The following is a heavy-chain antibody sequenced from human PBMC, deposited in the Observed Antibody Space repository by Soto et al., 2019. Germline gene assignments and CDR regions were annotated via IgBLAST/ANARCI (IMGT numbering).Heavy chain of an antibody. J-gene: IGHJ4*02. D-gene: IGHD5-12*01. CDR2: IIPIFGTA. Sequence: ASVKVSCKTSGGTFSSYAISWVRQAPGQGLEWMGGIIPIFGTANYAQKFQGRVTITADESTSTAYMELSSLRSEDTAVYYCARGMRWLPSFFDYWGQGTLVTVSS. CDR3: ARGMRWLPSFFDY. CDR1: GGTFSSYA. V-gene: IGHV1-69*13.